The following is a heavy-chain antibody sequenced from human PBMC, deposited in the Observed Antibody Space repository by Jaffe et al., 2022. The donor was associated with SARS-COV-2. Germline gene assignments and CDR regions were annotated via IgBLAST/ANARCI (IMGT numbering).Heavy chain of an antibody. D-gene: IGHD3-22*01. V-gene: IGHV1-24*01. Sequence: QVQLVQSGAEVKKPGASVKVSCKVSGYTLTELSMHWVRQAPGKGLEWMGGFDPEDGETIYAQKFQGRVTMTEDTSTDTAYMELSSLRSEDTAVYYCATARYYYDSSGYRAGAEYFQHWGQGTLVTVSS. CDR2: FDPEDGET. CDR3: ATARYYYDSSGYRAGAEYFQH. CDR1: GYTLTELS. J-gene: IGHJ1*01.